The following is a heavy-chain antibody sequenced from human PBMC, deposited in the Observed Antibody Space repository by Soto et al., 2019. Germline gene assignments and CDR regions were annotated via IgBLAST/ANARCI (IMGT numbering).Heavy chain of an antibody. CDR2: ISGSGDIT. CDR3: ARSGYYDY. D-gene: IGHD3-22*01. V-gene: IGHV3-23*01. Sequence: GGSLRLSCAASGFTFSNYAFSWVRQAPGRGLQWVSAISGSGDITFYADSVKGRFTISRDNSKDTVYLQMNSLRAEDTALYYCARSGYYDYWGQGTLVTVSS. CDR1: GFTFSNYA. J-gene: IGHJ4*02.